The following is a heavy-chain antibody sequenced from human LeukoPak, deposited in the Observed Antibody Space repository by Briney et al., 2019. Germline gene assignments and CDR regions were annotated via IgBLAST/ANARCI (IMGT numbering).Heavy chain of an antibody. J-gene: IGHJ6*03. D-gene: IGHD5-24*01. CDR1: DFIFENYW. CDR2: INEDGSEK. CDR3: ARGESIDV. V-gene: IGHV3-7*01. Sequence: GAPLLSCVALDFIFENYWMSWVRQAPGKGPEWVANINEDGSEKHYVGYVRGRFTISRDNADNSLDLQMNSLRAEDMAVYYGARGESIDVWGKGTTVTVSS.